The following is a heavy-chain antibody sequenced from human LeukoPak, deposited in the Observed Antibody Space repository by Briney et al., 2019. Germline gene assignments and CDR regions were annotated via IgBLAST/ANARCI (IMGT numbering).Heavy chain of an antibody. Sequence: PGGSLRLSCAASGFTFSSYWMSWVRQAPGKGLEWVSAISGSGGSTYYADSVEGRFTISRDNSKNTLYLQMNSLRAEDTAVYYCATVPCSGGSCYIGYWGQGTLVTVSS. V-gene: IGHV3-23*01. CDR2: ISGSGGST. D-gene: IGHD2-15*01. J-gene: IGHJ4*02. CDR1: GFTFSSYW. CDR3: ATVPCSGGSCYIGY.